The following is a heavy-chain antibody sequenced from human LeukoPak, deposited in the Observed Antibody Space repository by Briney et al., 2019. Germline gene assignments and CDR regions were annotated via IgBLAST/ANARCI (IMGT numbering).Heavy chain of an antibody. J-gene: IGHJ4*02. D-gene: IGHD6-19*01. CDR3: AKWDIAVAAPDY. CDR1: GYSFTSYL. Sequence: GGALKTLCKGSGYSFTSYLVGWVRPMPGKGREWMGFIYPGDSDTRYSPSFQGQVTISADTSISTAYLQWSSLKASDTAMYYCAKWDIAVAAPDYWGQGTLVTVSS. CDR2: IYPGDSDT. V-gene: IGHV5-51*03.